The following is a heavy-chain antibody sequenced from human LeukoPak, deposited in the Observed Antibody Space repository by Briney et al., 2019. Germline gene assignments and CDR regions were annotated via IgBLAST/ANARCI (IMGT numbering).Heavy chain of an antibody. Sequence: GESLKISCKGSGYSFTSYWIGWVRQMPGRGLEWMGIIYPGDSDTRYSPSFQGQVTISADKSISTAYLQWSSLKASDTAMYYCARQSGYDRRRYYFDYWGQGTLVTVSS. D-gene: IGHD5-12*01. CDR1: GYSFTSYW. J-gene: IGHJ4*02. CDR2: IYPGDSDT. CDR3: ARQSGYDRRRYYFDY. V-gene: IGHV5-51*01.